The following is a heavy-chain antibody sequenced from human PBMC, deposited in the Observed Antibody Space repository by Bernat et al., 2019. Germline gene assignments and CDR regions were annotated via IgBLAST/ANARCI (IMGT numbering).Heavy chain of an antibody. CDR3: ARDGARGSGNSYYGMDV. V-gene: IGHV3-23*01. Sequence: EVQLLESGGGLVQPGGSLRLSCAASRFTFSSYAMNWVRQAPGKGLEWVAGIGTTISSGGSTYYADSVKGRFTISRDNSKNTLYLQMNSLRAEDTAVYYCARDGARGSGNSYYGMDVWGQGTTVTVSS. CDR1: RFTFSSYA. D-gene: IGHD3-10*01. J-gene: IGHJ6*02. CDR2: TISSGGST.